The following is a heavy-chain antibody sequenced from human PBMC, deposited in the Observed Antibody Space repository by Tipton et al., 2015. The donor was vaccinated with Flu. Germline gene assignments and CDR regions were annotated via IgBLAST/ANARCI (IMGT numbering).Heavy chain of an antibody. J-gene: IGHJ4*02. CDR3: AKVIPEKVSGLDY. CDR1: GFTFSRYG. D-gene: IGHD5/OR15-5a*01. CDR2: FSGSGGTT. V-gene: IGHV3-23*01. Sequence: SLRLSCAASGFTFSRYGMGWVRQAPGKGLEWVSAFSGSGGTTYFADSVKGRFTISRDYSKNTLYLQMNSLRAEDTAVYYCAKVIPEKVSGLDYWGQGTLVTVSS.